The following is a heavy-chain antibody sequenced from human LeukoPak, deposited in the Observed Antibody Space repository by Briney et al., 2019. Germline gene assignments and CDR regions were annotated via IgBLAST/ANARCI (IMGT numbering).Heavy chain of an antibody. V-gene: IGHV3-33*01. J-gene: IGHJ3*02. CDR1: GFTSSHYG. CDR2: IWYDGSHK. Sequence: GRSLRLSCAGFGFTSSHYGMHWVRQAPGKGLEWVAVIWYDGSHKYYADSVKGRFTISRDNSKNTLDLQMNSLRAEDTAVYYCARDVPDSGNYYPDAFDIWGQGTTVTVSS. D-gene: IGHD3-10*01. CDR3: ARDVPDSGNYYPDAFDI.